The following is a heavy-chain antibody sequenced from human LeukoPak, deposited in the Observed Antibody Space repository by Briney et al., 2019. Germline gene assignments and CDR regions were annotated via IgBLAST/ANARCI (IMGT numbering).Heavy chain of an antibody. CDR2: ISTTNGAT. D-gene: IGHD3-22*01. CDR1: GYTFTNYG. Sequence: ASVKVSCKATGYTFTNYGISWVRQAPGQGLEWMGWISTTNGATMSAQKFQGRVTMTTDRFTSTAHMELRSLKFDDTALYYCARVPPPYYYDRSGPFDYWGQGTLVTVSS. V-gene: IGHV1-18*01. CDR3: ARVPPPYYYDRSGPFDY. J-gene: IGHJ4*02.